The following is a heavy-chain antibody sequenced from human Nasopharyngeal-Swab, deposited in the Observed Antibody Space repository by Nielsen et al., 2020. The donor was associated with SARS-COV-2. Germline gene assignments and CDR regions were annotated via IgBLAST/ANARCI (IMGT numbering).Heavy chain of an antibody. Sequence: WIPQPPGKGLEWIGYIYYSGSTYYNPSLKSRVTISVDTSKNQFSLKLSSVTAADTAVYYCARDRVVPAAMWAYYYYGMDVWGQGTTVTVSS. V-gene: IGHV4-31*02. CDR2: IYYSGST. D-gene: IGHD2-2*01. CDR3: ARDRVVPAAMWAYYYYGMDV. J-gene: IGHJ6*02.